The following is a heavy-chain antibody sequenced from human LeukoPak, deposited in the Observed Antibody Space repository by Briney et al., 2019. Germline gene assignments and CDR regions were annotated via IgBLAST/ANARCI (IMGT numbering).Heavy chain of an antibody. J-gene: IGHJ4*02. Sequence: GGSLRLSCAASGFTLSNAWMTWVRQAPGKGLEWVGRIKSKTDGGTTDYAAPVKGRFTVSRDDSKNTLYLQMNSLKTEDTAVYYCTTGFWYGGPRDYWGQGTLVTVSS. CDR2: IKSKTDGGTT. CDR3: TTGFWYGGPRDY. V-gene: IGHV3-15*01. D-gene: IGHD3-3*01. CDR1: GFTLSNAW.